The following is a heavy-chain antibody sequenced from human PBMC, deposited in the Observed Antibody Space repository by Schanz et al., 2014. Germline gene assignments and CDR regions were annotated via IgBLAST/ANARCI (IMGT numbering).Heavy chain of an antibody. V-gene: IGHV3-30*03. CDR3: VRDTDYHFDY. CDR1: GFIFNDYY. D-gene: IGHD4-17*01. Sequence: QVQLVESGGGLVKPGGSLRLSCAASGFIFNDYYMNWIRQAPGKGLEWVAVISYDGINKYYADSVKGRFTISRGNSKNTLYREMNSLRAEDTAVYYCVRDTDYHFDYWGQGTLVTVSS. CDR2: ISYDGINK. J-gene: IGHJ4*02.